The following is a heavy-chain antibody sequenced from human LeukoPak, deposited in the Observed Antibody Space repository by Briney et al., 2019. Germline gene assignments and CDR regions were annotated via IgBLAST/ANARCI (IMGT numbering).Heavy chain of an antibody. CDR1: AFTFSSYD. CDR3: AKDRLATRTFDY. V-gene: IGHV3-23*01. CDR2: ISGSGGST. D-gene: IGHD5-24*01. J-gene: IGHJ4*02. Sequence: GSXRLSCAASAFTFSSYDMSWVRQAPGKGLEWVSAISGSGGSTYYADSVKGRFTISRDTSKNTLYLQMNSLRAEDTAVYYCAKDRLATRTFDYWGQGTLVTVSS.